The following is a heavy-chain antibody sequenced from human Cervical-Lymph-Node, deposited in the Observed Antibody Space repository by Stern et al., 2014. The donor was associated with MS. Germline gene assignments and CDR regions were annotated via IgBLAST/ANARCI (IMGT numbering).Heavy chain of an antibody. Sequence: QVQLLESGAEVKLPGSSVRVSCKTSGGTFSSYAISWVRQAPGQGLEWMGGIIPMFGPTNYGQKFQGRVTITADDSTNTAYMELSSLRSEDTAVYYCARVNDYGDYRKWFFWYGMDVWGHGTTVTVSS. CDR2: IIPMFGPT. CDR1: GGTFSSYA. J-gene: IGHJ6*02. D-gene: IGHD4-17*01. CDR3: ARVNDYGDYRKWFFWYGMDV. V-gene: IGHV1-69*01.